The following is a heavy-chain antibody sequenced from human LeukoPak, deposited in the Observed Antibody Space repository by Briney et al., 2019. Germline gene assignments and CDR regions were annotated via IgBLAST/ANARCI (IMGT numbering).Heavy chain of an antibody. D-gene: IGHD2-15*01. CDR2: LSYNGNKK. J-gene: IGHJ3*02. CDR3: ARDPQDISKWANAFDI. Sequence: GRSLRLSCVASGFTFTHYGFHWVRQAPGKALEWVSFLSYNGNKKYEDSVKGRFSISRDNSKETLYLEMSGLRAEDTAVYYCARDPQDISKWANAFDIWGQGTMVTVSS. CDR1: GFTFTHYG. V-gene: IGHV3-30*03.